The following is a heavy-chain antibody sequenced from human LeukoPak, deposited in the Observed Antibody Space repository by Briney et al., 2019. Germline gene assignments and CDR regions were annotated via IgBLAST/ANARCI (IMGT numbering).Heavy chain of an antibody. CDR3: ASDRYSSSWYYIWFDP. Sequence: PSETLSLTCTVSGGSISSYYWSWIRQPPGKGLEWIGYIYYSGSTHYNPSLKSRVTISVDTSKNQISLKLSSVTAADTAVYYCASDRYSSSWYYIWFDPWGQGTLVTVSS. CDR2: IYYSGST. V-gene: IGHV4-59*08. J-gene: IGHJ5*02. CDR1: GGSISSYY. D-gene: IGHD6-13*01.